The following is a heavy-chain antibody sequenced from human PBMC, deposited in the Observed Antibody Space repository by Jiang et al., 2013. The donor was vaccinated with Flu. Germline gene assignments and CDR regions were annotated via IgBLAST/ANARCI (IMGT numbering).Heavy chain of an antibody. CDR1: FTFSSYA. D-gene: IGHD5-24*01. Sequence: FTFSSYAMHWVRQAPGKGLEWVAVISYDGSNKYYADSVKGRFTISRDNSKNTLYLQMNSLRAEDTAVYYCANGNRDGYTYRDFDYWGQGALVTVSS. CDR2: ISYDGSNK. V-gene: IGHV3-30-3*02. J-gene: IGHJ4*02. CDR3: ANGNRDGYTYRDFDY.